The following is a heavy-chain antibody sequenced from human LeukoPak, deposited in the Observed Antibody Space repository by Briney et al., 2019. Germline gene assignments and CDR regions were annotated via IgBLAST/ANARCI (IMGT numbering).Heavy chain of an antibody. CDR2: ISGSGGST. D-gene: IGHD6-6*01. V-gene: IGHV3-23*01. Sequence: GGPLRLSCAASGFTFSSYAMSWVRQAPGKGLEWVSAISGSGGSTYYADSVKGRFTISRDNSKNTLYLQMNSLRAEDTAVYYCAKDSSSSSSVSFFDYWGQGTLVTVSS. CDR1: GFTFSSYA. CDR3: AKDSSSSSSVSFFDY. J-gene: IGHJ4*02.